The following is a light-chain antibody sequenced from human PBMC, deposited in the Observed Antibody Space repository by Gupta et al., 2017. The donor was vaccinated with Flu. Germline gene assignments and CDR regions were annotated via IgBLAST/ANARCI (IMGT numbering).Light chain of an antibody. CDR3: SSYTGRDILV. V-gene: IGLV2-8*01. J-gene: IGLJ2*01. CDR1: SSDVGGYNY. CDR2: EVN. Sequence: QSALTQPPSASGSPGQSVAISCPGTSSDVGGYNYVSWYQQHPGKAPKLIIYEVNKRPSGVPDRFSGSKSGNTASLTVSGLLAEDESDYYCSSYTGRDILVFGGGTKLTVL.